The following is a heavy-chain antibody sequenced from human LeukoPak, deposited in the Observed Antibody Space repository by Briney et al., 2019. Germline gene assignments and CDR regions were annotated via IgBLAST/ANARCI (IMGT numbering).Heavy chain of an antibody. CDR1: GYTFTGYY. V-gene: IGHV1-2*02. J-gene: IGHJ4*02. Sequence: ASVKVSCKASGYTFTGYYMHWERQAPGQGLEWMGWINPNSGGTNYAQKFQGRVTMTRDTSISTAYMELSRLRSDDTAVYYCARDFAGTTVAFDYWGQGTLVTVSS. D-gene: IGHD1-1*01. CDR3: ARDFAGTTVAFDY. CDR2: INPNSGGT.